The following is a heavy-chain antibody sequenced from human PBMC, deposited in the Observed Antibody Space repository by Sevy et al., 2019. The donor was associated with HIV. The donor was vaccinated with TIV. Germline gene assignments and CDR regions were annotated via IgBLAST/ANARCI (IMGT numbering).Heavy chain of an antibody. J-gene: IGHJ5*02. CDR1: GFTFSSYW. D-gene: IGHD3-16*01. CDR3: ASPGGKGFDP. Sequence: GWSLRLSCAASGFTFSSYWMSWVRQAPGKGLEWVANIKQDGSEKYYVDSVKGRFTISRDNAKNSLFLQMNSLRAEDTAVYYCASPGGKGFDPWGQGTLVTVSS. CDR2: IKQDGSEK. V-gene: IGHV3-7*03.